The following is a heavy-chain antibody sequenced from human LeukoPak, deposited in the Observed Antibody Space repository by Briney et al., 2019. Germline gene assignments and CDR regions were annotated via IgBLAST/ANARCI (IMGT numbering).Heavy chain of an antibody. CDR2: INHSGST. D-gene: IGHD4/OR15-4a*01. CDR3: ARIRGANVDY. J-gene: IGHJ4*02. V-gene: IGHV4-34*01. CDR1: GGSFSGYY. Sequence: SETLSLTCAVYGGSFSGYYWSWIRQPPGKGLEWIGEINHSGSTNYNPSLKSRVTISVDTSKNQFSLKLSSVTAADTAVYYCARIRGANVDYWGQGTLVTVSS.